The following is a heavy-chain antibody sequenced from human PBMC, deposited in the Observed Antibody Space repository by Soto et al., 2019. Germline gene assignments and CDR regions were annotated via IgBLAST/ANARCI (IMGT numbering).Heavy chain of an antibody. D-gene: IGHD3-3*01. V-gene: IGHV3-30-3*01. J-gene: IGHJ3*02. CDR3: ARDGVLRFLEWLATQNAFDI. CDR1: GFTFSSYA. CDR2: ISYDGSNK. Sequence: LRLSCAASGFTFSSYAMHWVRQAPGKGLEWVAVISYDGSNKYYADSVKGRFTISRDNSKNTLYLQMNSLRAEDTAVYYCARDGVLRFLEWLATQNAFDIWGQGTMVTVSS.